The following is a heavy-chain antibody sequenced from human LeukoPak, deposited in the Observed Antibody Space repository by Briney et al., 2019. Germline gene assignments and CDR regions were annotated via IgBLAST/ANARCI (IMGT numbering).Heavy chain of an antibody. J-gene: IGHJ4*02. CDR2: ISSSSSTI. CDR1: GFTFSSYS. V-gene: IGHV3-48*01. Sequence: GGSLRLSCAASGFTFSSYSMNWVRQAPGKGLEWVSYISSSSSTIYYADSVKGRFTISRDNAKNSLYLQMNSLRAEDTAVYYCARDRGGWYVGPVLDYWGQGTLVTVSS. D-gene: IGHD6-19*01. CDR3: ARDRGGWYVGPVLDY.